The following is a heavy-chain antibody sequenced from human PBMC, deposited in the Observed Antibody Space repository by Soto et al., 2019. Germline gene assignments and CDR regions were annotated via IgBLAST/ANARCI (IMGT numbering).Heavy chain of an antibody. J-gene: IGHJ3*02. D-gene: IGHD3-3*01. V-gene: IGHV1-2*02. CDR3: GGGGGVGVAGSAAFDM. CDR1: GYPVTAYY. CDR2: INPATGAA. Sequence: QLHLVQSGAVVKKPGASVTVSCSASGYPVTAYYMHWVRQAPGRGLEWMGGINPATGAAKYTQTFQGRVSKARDTFTSTGFRELSGPTSEDSDVVCWGGGGGVGVAGSAAFDMWGQGTLVTVSS.